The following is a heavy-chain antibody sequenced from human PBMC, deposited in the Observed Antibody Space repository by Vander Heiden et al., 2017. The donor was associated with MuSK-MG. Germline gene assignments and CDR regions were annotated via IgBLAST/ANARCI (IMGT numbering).Heavy chain of an antibody. V-gene: IGHV1-69*01. CDR2: IIPIFGTA. CDR1: GGTVSSYA. CDR3: ARGSHVVVVPAAPGGGNWFDP. J-gene: IGHJ5*02. Sequence: QVQLVQSGAEVKKPGSSVKVSCKASGGTVSSYAISWVRQAPGQGLEWMGGIIPIFGTANYAQKFQGRVTITADESTSTAYMELSSLRSEDTAVYYCARGSHVVVVPAAPGGGNWFDPWGQGTLVTVSS. D-gene: IGHD2-2*01.